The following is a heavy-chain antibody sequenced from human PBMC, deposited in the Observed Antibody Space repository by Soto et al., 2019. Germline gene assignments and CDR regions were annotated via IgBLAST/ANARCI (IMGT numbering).Heavy chain of an antibody. CDR1: GYSFTSYW. J-gene: IGHJ6*02. CDR3: ARHAQLTYYYDSSGYYKPIYYYYGMDV. V-gene: IGHV5-51*01. Sequence: GESLKIFCKGSGYSFTSYWIGWVRQMPGKGLEWMGIIYPGDSDTRYSPSFQGQVTISADKSISTAYLQWSSLKASDTAMYYCARHAQLTYYYDSSGYYKPIYYYYGMDVWGQGTTVTVSS. D-gene: IGHD3-22*01. CDR2: IYPGDSDT.